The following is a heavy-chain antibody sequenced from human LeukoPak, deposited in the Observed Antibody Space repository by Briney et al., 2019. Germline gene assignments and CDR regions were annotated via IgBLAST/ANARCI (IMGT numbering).Heavy chain of an antibody. Sequence: GRSLRLSCAASGFTFSSYAMHWVRQAPGKGLEWVAVISYDGSNKYYADSVKGRFTISRDNSKNTLYLQMNSLRAEDTAVYYCASSRGYSRYDPIDYWGQGTLVTVSS. CDR3: ASSRGYSRYDPIDY. J-gene: IGHJ4*02. CDR2: ISYDGSNK. V-gene: IGHV3-30-3*01. D-gene: IGHD5-12*01. CDR1: GFTFSSYA.